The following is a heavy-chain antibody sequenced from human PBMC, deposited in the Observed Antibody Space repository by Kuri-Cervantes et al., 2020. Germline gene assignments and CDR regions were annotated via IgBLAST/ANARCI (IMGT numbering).Heavy chain of an antibody. CDR1: GFTLSSYA. CDR3: ARGPRVVVVPAADSWFDP. D-gene: IGHD2-2*01. V-gene: IGHV3-23*01. Sequence: GESLKISCAASGFTLSSYAMSWVRQAPGKGLEWVSTLSGSGRNTSYADSVKGRFTISRDNAKNSLYLQMNNLRAEDTAVYYCARGPRVVVVPAADSWFDPWGQGTLVTVSS. CDR2: LSGSGRNT. J-gene: IGHJ5*02.